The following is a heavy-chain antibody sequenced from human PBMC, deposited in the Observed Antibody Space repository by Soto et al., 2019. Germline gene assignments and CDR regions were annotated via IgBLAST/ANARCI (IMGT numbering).Heavy chain of an antibody. CDR1: GGSISSGDYY. V-gene: IGHV4-30-4*01. Sequence: PSETLSLTCTVSGGSISSGDYYWSWIRQPPGKGLEWIGYIYYSGSTYYNPSLKSRVTISVDTSKSQFSLKLSSVTAADTAVYYCARNYDYGIYYFDYWGQGTLVTVSS. D-gene: IGHD4-17*01. CDR3: ARNYDYGIYYFDY. J-gene: IGHJ4*02. CDR2: IYYSGST.